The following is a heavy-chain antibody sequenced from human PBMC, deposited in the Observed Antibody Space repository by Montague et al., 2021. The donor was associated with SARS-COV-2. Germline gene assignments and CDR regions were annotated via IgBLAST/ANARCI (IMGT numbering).Heavy chain of an antibody. J-gene: IGHJ4*02. CDR3: ARESSIDEKEMGLDY. V-gene: IGHV3-30-3*01. Sequence: SLRLSCAASGFTFSSYGMHWVRQAPGKGLEWATLISYDGSNKYYADSVKGRFTISRDNSKNTLYLQMSSLRAEDTAVYYCARESSIDEKEMGLDYWGQGTLVTVSS. CDR2: ISYDGSNK. CDR1: GFTFSSYG. D-gene: IGHD5-24*01.